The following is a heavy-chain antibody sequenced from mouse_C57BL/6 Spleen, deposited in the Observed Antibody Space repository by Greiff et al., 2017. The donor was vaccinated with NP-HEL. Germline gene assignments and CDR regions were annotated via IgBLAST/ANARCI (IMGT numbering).Heavy chain of an antibody. CDR3: TRPSHYYGSSAWFAY. V-gene: IGHV1-15*01. D-gene: IGHD1-1*01. Sequence: VKLQESGAELVRPGASVTLSCKASGYTFTDYEMHWVKQTPVHGLEWIGAIDPETGGTAYNQKFKGKAILTADKSSSTAYMELRSLTSEDSAVYYCTRPSHYYGSSAWFAYWGQGTLVTVSA. CDR2: IDPETGGT. CDR1: GYTFTDYE. J-gene: IGHJ3*01.